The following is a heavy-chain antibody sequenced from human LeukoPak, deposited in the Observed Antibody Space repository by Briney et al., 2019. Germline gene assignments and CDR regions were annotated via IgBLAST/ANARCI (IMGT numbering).Heavy chain of an antibody. CDR2: MNPRNGNT. CDR3: AGAATSAPVVVVAAKRGAWFDP. J-gene: IGHJ5*02. Sequence: ASVKVSCKASGFTFTNYDINWVRQATGQGLEWIGWMNPRNGNTGYAQKFQGRVTMTRDTSISTAYMELRSLRSEDTAVYYCAGAATSAPVVVVAAKRGAWFDPWGQGTLVTVSS. V-gene: IGHV1-8*01. CDR1: GFTFTNYD. D-gene: IGHD2-15*01.